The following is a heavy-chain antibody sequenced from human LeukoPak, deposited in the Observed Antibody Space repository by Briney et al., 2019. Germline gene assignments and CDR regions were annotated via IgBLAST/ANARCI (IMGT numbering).Heavy chain of an antibody. CDR3: ARSGFWSGYYKYNWFDP. J-gene: IGHJ5*02. V-gene: IGHV4-34*01. D-gene: IGHD3-3*01. Sequence: PSETLSLTCTVSGGSISSYYWSWIRQPPGKGLEWIGEINHSGSTNYNPSLKSRVTISVDTSKNQFSLKLSSVTAADTAVYYCARSGFWSGYYKYNWFDPWGQGTLVTVSS. CDR2: INHSGST. CDR1: GGSISSYY.